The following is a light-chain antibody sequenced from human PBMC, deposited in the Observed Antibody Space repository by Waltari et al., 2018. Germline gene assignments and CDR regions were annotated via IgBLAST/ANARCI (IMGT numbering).Light chain of an antibody. V-gene: IGLV1-40*01. CDR1: TSNIGAGYD. J-gene: IGLJ2*01. Sequence: QSVLTQPPSVSGAPGQRVSISCPGRTSNIGAGYDVHWYQQGPGKAPKLIIYGTNTRPLGVPDRFFGSQYGTSASLAIIGLQAEDEGDYYCQSYDTTLSVVFGGGTKLTVL. CDR2: GTN. CDR3: QSYDTTLSVV.